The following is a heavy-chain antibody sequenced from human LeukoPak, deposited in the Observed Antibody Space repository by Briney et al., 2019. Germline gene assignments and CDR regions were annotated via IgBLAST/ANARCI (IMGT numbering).Heavy chain of an antibody. CDR2: ISSSSTYT. D-gene: IGHD3-16*01. J-gene: IGHJ4*02. CDR3: ARTGYGYNYFDY. CDR1: GFTFSSYD. V-gene: IGHV3-21*01. Sequence: PGGSLRLSCAASGFTFSSYDMNWVRQAPGKGLEWVSSISSSSTYTYYADSVKGRFTISRDNAKNSLYLQMNSLRAEDTAVYYCARTGYGYNYFDYWGQGTLVTVSS.